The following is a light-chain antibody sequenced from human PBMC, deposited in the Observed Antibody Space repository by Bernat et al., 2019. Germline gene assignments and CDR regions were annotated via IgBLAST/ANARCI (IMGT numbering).Light chain of an antibody. V-gene: IGLV1-44*01. J-gene: IGLJ2*01. CDR1: SSNIGNNT. CDR2: SNN. CDR3: AAWDDSLRGPV. Sequence: QSVLTQPPSASGTPGQRVTISCSGSSSNIGNNTVNWYQQLPGTAPKLLIYSNNKRPSGVPDRFSGPKSGTSASLAISGLQSEDEADYYCAAWDDSLRGPVFGGGTKLTVL.